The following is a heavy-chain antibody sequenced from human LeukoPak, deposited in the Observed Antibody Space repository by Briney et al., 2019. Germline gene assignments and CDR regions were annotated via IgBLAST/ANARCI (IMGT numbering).Heavy chain of an antibody. CDR1: GFAFGDFA. J-gene: IGHJ4*02. CDR2: IKTTLYGGTT. CDR3: TRDHRDDWNPGYYFDY. D-gene: IGHD1-1*01. V-gene: IGHV3-49*03. Sequence: GRSLRLSCAASGFAFGDFAMNWIRQAPGQGLEWVGFIKTTLYGGTTEYAASVKGRFTISRDDSKAIAYLQMSSLKTEDTAVYYCTRDHRDDWNPGYYFDYWGQGTLVTVSS.